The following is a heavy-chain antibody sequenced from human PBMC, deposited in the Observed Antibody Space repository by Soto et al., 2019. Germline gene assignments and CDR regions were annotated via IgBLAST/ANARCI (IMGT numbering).Heavy chain of an antibody. J-gene: IGHJ4*02. CDR2: IKDDGSKE. V-gene: IGHV3-7*01. Sequence: EVQLVESGGDLVQPGGSLRLSCVASGFTFSSYCMTWVRQAPGKGLEWVAGIKDDGSKEVYVDSVKGRFSISRDNAKTSLYLQLNSLRAEVTSVYYCPTTISSPFSNFDYWGQGSLVTVSS. CDR3: PTTISSPFSNFDY. CDR1: GFTFSSYC. D-gene: IGHD2-2*01.